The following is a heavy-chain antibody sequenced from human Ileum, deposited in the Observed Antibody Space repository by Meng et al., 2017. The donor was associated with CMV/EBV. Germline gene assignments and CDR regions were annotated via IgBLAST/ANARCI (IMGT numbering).Heavy chain of an antibody. D-gene: IGHD2-2*01. Sequence: GGSLRLSCAASGFTFDDYAMHWVRQAPGKGLEWVSLISWDGGSTYYADSVKGRFTFSRDNSKNSLYLQMNSLRAEDTALYYCAKDAWVVPAARGEGGFDYWGQGTLVTVSS. CDR3: AKDAWVVPAARGEGGFDY. CDR1: GFTFDDYA. CDR2: ISWDGGST. J-gene: IGHJ4*02. V-gene: IGHV3-43D*03.